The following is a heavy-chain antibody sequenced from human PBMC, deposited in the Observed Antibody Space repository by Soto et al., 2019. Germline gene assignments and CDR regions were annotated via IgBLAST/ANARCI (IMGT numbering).Heavy chain of an antibody. CDR2: ISYDGSNK. J-gene: IGHJ6*02. CDR1: GFTFSSYG. V-gene: IGHV3-30*18. Sequence: GGSLRLSCAASGFTFSSYGMHWVRQAPGKGLEWVAVISYDGSNKYYADSVKGRFTISRDNSKNTLYLQMNSLRAEDTAVYYCAKDRWDERCMDVWGQGTTVTVSS. CDR3: AKDRWDERCMDV. D-gene: IGHD1-26*01.